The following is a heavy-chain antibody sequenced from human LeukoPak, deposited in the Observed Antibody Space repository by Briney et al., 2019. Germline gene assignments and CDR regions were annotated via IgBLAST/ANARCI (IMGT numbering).Heavy chain of an antibody. CDR1: GFTFTTYS. V-gene: IGHV3-7*05. D-gene: IGHD2-15*01. CDR2: IKEDGSDI. J-gene: IGHJ4*02. Sequence: QTGGSLRLSCAASGFTFTTYSMTCVRQAPGRGLERVARIKEDGSDIYYVDSVKGRFTISKDNTKNSVYLQMNSLRAEDTAVYYCAREWWYLDYWGQGTLVTVSS. CDR3: AREWWYLDY.